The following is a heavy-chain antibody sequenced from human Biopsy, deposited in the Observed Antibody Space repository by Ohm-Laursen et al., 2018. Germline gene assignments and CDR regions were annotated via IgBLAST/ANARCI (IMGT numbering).Heavy chain of an antibody. V-gene: IGHV1-69*06. J-gene: IGHJ5*02. CDR1: GATFSNYA. CDR3: ARSFGVVINFEHNWFDP. CDR2: INPMFGTA. Sequence: SVKVSCKASGATFSNYAINWLRQAPGQGLEWMGGINPMFGTAKYAQRFQGRVMITADKSTSTADMELSSLRSDDTAVYYCARSFGVVINFEHNWFDPWGQGTLVTVSS. D-gene: IGHD3-3*01.